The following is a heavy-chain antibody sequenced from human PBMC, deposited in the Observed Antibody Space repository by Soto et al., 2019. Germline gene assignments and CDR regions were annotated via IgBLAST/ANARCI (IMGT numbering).Heavy chain of an antibody. CDR1: GFTFSSCG. J-gene: IGHJ5*02. D-gene: IGHD3-22*01. Sequence: RRLSCAASGFTFSSCGMHWVRQAPGKGLEWVAVISYDGSNKYYADSVKGRFTISRDNSKNTLYLQMNSLRAEDTAVYYCAKESHYYDSSGPPWGQGTLVTVSS. CDR2: ISYDGSNK. CDR3: AKESHYYDSSGPP. V-gene: IGHV3-30*18.